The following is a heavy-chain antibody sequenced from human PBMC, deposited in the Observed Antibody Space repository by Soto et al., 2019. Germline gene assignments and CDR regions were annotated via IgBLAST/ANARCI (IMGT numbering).Heavy chain of an antibody. V-gene: IGHV4-30-4*01. CDR3: ARGEWLAPFDP. Sequence: SETLSLTCTVSGGSISSGDYYWSWIRQPPGKGLEWIGYIYYSGSTYYNPSLKSRVTISVDTSKNQFSLKLSSVTAADTAVYYCARGEWLAPFDPWGQGTLVTVSS. CDR1: GGSISSGDYY. D-gene: IGHD5-12*01. CDR2: IYYSGST. J-gene: IGHJ5*02.